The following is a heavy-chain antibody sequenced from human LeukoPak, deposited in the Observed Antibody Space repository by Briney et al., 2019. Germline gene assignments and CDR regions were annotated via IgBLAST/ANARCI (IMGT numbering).Heavy chain of an antibody. V-gene: IGHV3-30*04. J-gene: IGHJ4*02. CDR3: ARDPQDQVAYHFDY. D-gene: IGHD2-15*01. CDR2: IFNDGSNK. CDR1: GFTFSNYA. Sequence: GRSLRLSCAASGFTFSNYAMHWVRQAPGKGLEWVAVIFNDGSNKYYADSLKGRFTISRDNSKNTLYLQMNSLRAEDTAVYFCARDPQDQVAYHFDYWGQGTLVTVSS.